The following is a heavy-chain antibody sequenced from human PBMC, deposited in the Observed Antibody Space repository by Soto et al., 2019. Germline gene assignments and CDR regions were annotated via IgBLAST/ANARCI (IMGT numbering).Heavy chain of an antibody. D-gene: IGHD6-6*01. CDR1: GGTFSSYA. CDR3: ARDGIAARGGFDY. Sequence: GASVKVSCKASGGTFSSYAISWVRQAPGQGLEWMGGIIPIFGTANYAQKFQGRVTITADNAKNSLYLQMNSLRDEDTAVYYCARDGIAARGGFDYWGQGTLVTVSS. J-gene: IGHJ4*02. CDR2: IIPIFGTA. V-gene: IGHV1-69*06.